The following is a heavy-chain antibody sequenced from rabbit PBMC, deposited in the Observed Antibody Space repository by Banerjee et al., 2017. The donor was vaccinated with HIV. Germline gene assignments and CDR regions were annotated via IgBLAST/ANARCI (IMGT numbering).Heavy chain of an antibody. CDR3: ARGPYAAYSGYGYAVYFNL. V-gene: IGHV1S43*01. D-gene: IGHD6-1*01. Sequence: QQQLEESGGGLVKPGGTLTLTCKASGFDFSSYYYMCWVRQAPGKGLEWIACIYNGDGSTYYASWVNGRFTISRSTSLNTVTLQMTSLTAADTATYFCARGPYAAYSGYGYAVYFNLWGQGTLVTVS. CDR2: IYNGDGST. J-gene: IGHJ4*01. CDR1: GFDFSSYYY.